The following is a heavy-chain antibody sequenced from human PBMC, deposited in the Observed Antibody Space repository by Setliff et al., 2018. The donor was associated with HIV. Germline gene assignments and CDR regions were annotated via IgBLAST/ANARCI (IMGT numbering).Heavy chain of an antibody. CDR2: IVVGSGNT. V-gene: IGHV1-58*02. D-gene: IGHD3-3*01. Sequence: SVKVSCKASGFTFTSSAMQWVRQARGQRLEWIGWIVVGSGNTNYAQKFQERVTITRDMSTSTAYLELRSLRSDDTAVYYCARDPYFWSGYKWFDPWGQGTLVTVSS. CDR1: GFTFTSSA. J-gene: IGHJ5*02. CDR3: ARDPYFWSGYKWFDP.